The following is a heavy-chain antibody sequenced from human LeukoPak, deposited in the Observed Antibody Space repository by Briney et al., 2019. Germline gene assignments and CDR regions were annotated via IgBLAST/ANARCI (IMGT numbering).Heavy chain of an antibody. J-gene: IGHJ6*02. CDR3: ARGWGFEDIVVVPAASYYYGMDV. V-gene: IGHV1-8*01. Sequence: ASVKVSCKASGYTFTSYDINWVRQATGQGLEWMGWMNPNSGNTGYAQKFQGRVTMTRNTSISTAYMELSSLRSEDTAVYYCARGWGFEDIVVVPAASYYYGMDVWGQGTTVTVSS. CDR2: MNPNSGNT. D-gene: IGHD2-2*01. CDR1: GYTFTSYD.